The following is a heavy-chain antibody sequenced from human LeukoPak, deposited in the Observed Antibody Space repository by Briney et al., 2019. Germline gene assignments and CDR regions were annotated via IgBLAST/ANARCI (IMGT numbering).Heavy chain of an antibody. D-gene: IGHD2-15*01. CDR3: ARDGIVVVVAATPGVYGMDV. CDR2: ISGSGGST. Sequence: PGGSLRLSCAASGFTFSSYAMSWVRQAPGKGLEWVSAISGSGGSTYYADSVKGRFTISRDNSKNTLYLQMNSLRAEDTAVYYCARDGIVVVVAATPGVYGMDVWGQGTTVTVSS. CDR1: GFTFSSYA. V-gene: IGHV3-23*01. J-gene: IGHJ6*02.